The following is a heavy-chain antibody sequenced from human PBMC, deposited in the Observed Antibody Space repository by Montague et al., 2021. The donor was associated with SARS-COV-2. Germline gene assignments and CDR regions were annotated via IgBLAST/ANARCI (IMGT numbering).Heavy chain of an antibody. V-gene: IGHV4-39*02. CDR2: IYYSGTT. J-gene: IGHJ4*02. CDR3: ARGMMRGDTTPFDY. CDR1: SGSIISSGYY. D-gene: IGHD3-10*01. Sequence: SETLSLTCSVSSGSIISSGYYWGWIRQPRGKELEWIGNIYYSGTTYYNQSLQSRGTISVDTYKNHLSLRLSSVTAADTAVYFCARGMMRGDTTPFDYWGQGSQVTVSS.